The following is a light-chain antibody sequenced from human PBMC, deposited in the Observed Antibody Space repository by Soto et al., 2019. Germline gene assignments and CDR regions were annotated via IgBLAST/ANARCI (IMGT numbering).Light chain of an antibody. CDR2: ESS. Sequence: QSVLTQPASVSGSPGQSITISCTGTSSDVGSYNLVSWYQQHPGKAPKLMIYESSKRPPGVSNRFSGSKSGNTASLTISGLQAEDEADYYCCSYAGSSTLVFGGGTKLTVL. CDR3: CSYAGSSTLV. CDR1: SSDVGSYNL. V-gene: IGLV2-23*01. J-gene: IGLJ2*01.